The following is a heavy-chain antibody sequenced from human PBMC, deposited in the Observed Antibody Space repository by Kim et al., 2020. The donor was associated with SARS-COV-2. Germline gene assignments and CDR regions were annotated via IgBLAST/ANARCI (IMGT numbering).Heavy chain of an antibody. CDR1: GLSFSSFA. CDR2: ISGSGVST. Sequence: GGSPRLSCAASGLSFSSFAMSWVRQVPGKGLEWVSAISGSGVSTYYADPVKGRFTISRDNSKNTLYLQMNSLRAEDTAVYYCVSLTGYSSGWYGVYWGQGTLVTVSS. D-gene: IGHD6-19*01. V-gene: IGHV3-23*01. CDR3: VSLTGYSSGWYGVY. J-gene: IGHJ4*02.